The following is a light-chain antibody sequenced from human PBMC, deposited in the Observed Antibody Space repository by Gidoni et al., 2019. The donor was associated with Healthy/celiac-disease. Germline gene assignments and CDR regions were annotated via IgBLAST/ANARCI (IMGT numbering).Light chain of an antibody. CDR2: DDG. CDR1: NIGSNS. J-gene: IGLJ2*01. Sequence: SYVLTQPPSVSVAPGQTARISCGGNNIGSNSVQWYQRKPGQAPVLVVYDDGDRPSGIPERFSGSNSGNTATLTISRVEAGDEADYYCQVWDSSSDHVVFGGGTKLTVL. CDR3: QVWDSSSDHVV. V-gene: IGLV3-21*02.